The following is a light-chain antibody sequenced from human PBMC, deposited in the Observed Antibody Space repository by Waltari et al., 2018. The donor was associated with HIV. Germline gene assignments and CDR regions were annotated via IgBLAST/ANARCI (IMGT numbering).Light chain of an antibody. V-gene: IGLV2-14*01. CDR2: EVK. J-gene: IGLJ2*01. CDR3: SSYSTGDTLVL. Sequence: QSALTQPASVSGSPGQSITISCSGASTDIGASDYVSWYRQLPDRAPRLILYEVKKRPSGVSSRCSGSKSGNTASLTSSGLQVEDEAVYFCSSYSTGDTLVLFGGGTRLTVL. CDR1: STDIGASDY.